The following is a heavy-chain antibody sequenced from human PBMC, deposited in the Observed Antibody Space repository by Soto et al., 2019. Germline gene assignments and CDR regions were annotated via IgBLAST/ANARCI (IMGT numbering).Heavy chain of an antibody. J-gene: IGHJ4*02. V-gene: IGHV3-9*01. CDR3: AKALYGSSSSPIDY. CDR2: ITWNSGYI. CDR1: VFTFDDYA. D-gene: IGHD6-13*01. Sequence: EVLLVESGGGLVQPGRSLRLSCAASVFTFDDYAMHWVRQAPGKGLEWVSYITWNSGYIGYADSVKGRFTISRDNANNSLYLQMNSLKPEDTAFYYCAKALYGSSSSPIDYWGQGTLVTVSS.